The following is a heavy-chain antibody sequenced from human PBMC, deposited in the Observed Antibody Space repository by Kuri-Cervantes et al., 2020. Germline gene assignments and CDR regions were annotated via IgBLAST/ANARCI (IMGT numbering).Heavy chain of an antibody. CDR3: ARGVRWFGEPYYFDY. J-gene: IGHJ4*02. V-gene: IGHV3-7*01. Sequence: GGSLRLSCAAAGFTVSSNYIRWVRQAPGKGLEWVANIKQDGSEKYYVDSVKGRFTISRDNAKNSLYLQMNSLRAEDTAVYYCARGVRWFGEPYYFDYWGQGTLVTVSS. D-gene: IGHD3-10*01. CDR2: IKQDGSEK. CDR1: GFTVSSNY.